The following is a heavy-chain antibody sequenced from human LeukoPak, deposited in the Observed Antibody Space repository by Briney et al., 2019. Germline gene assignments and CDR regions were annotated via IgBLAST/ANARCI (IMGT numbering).Heavy chain of an antibody. CDR3: ARRAYCGGDCYTDY. V-gene: IGHV5-51*01. J-gene: IGHJ4*02. CDR1: GYSFTSYW. D-gene: IGHD2-21*02. Sequence: GESLKISCKGSGYSFTSYWIGWVRQMPGKGLEWMGMIYPGDSDTRYRPSFQGQVTISADKSISTAYLQWNSLKASDTAMYYCARRAYCGGDCYTDYWGQGTLVTVSS. CDR2: IYPGDSDT.